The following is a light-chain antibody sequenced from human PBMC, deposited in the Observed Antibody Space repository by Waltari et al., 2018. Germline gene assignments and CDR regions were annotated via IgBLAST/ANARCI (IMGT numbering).Light chain of an antibody. Sequence: EIVLTQSPATLSLSPGERATPYCRASQSIDNFLAWYQQKPGQAPRLLIYDSSNRATDIPARFSGSGSGTDFTLTISSLEPEDFAVYYCQQRSGWPPTFGGGTKVDI. CDR2: DSS. CDR1: QSIDNF. J-gene: IGKJ4*01. V-gene: IGKV3-11*01. CDR3: QQRSGWPPT.